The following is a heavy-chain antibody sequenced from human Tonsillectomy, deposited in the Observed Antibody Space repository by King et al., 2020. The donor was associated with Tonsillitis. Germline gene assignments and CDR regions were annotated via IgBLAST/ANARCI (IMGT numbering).Heavy chain of an antibody. D-gene: IGHD3-3*01. Sequence: QLQESGPGLVKPSETLSLTCTVSGGSVSSGSYYWSWIRQPPGKGLEWIGYIYYSGSTNYNPSLKCRVTISVDTSKNQFSLKLSSVTAADTAVYYCARVRSDFWSGYYTGRGFDPWGQGTLVTVSS. J-gene: IGHJ5*02. V-gene: IGHV4-61*01. CDR1: GGSVSSGSYY. CDR3: ARVRSDFWSGYYTGRGFDP. CDR2: IYYSGST.